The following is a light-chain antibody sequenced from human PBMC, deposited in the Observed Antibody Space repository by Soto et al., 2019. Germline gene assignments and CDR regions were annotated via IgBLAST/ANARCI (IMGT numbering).Light chain of an antibody. V-gene: IGKV3-15*01. J-gene: IGKJ5*01. CDR3: QQYSDWPIT. CDR2: GAS. Sequence: VMTQSPATMSVSPGDRATLSCRASQSINSNLAWYQQQPGQAPRLLIYGASTRATAVPDRFSGSGSGTDFTLTITSLHSDDFAVYFCQQYSDWPITFGQRTRLEV. CDR1: QSINSN.